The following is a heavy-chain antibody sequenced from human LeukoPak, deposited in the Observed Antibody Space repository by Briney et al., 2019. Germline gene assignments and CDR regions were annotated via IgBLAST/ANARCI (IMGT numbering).Heavy chain of an antibody. CDR1: GFTFSNAW. V-gene: IGHV3-15*07. D-gene: IGHD5-12*01. CDR3: TTGYSGYDYEGNY. J-gene: IGHJ4*02. CDR2: IKSKTDGGTT. Sequence: PGGSLRLSCAASGFTFSNAWMDWVRQAPGKGLEWVGRIKSKTDGGTTDYAAPVKGRFTISRDDSKNTLYLQMNSLKTEDTAVYYCTTGYSGYDYEGNYWGQGTLVTVSS.